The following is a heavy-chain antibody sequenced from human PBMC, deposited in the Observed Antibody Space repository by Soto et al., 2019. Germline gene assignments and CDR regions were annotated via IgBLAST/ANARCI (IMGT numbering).Heavy chain of an antibody. CDR1: GFTFSGYA. D-gene: IGHD3-10*01. CDR3: AFQGTFHLHK. CDR2: ISSSVDRP. Sequence: QTGGSRRLSCAGSGFTFSGYAMSWVRQAPGKGLEWVSVISSSVDRPDYADSVKGRFTISRDNSKNMLYLQMNSLRVEDTAIYYCAFQGTFHLHKWGNGIRVIVSS. J-gene: IGHJ4*01. V-gene: IGHV3-23*01.